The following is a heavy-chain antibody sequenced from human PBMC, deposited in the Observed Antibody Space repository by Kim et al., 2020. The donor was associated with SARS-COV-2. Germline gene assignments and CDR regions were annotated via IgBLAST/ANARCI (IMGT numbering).Heavy chain of an antibody. CDR3: AREEGREGGLDY. CDR2: T. J-gene: IGHJ4*02. Sequence: TKDNPSLKSRLTMSVGLSKNQFSLKLPSLTAADTAVYYCAREEGREGGLDYWGPGTLVTVSS. V-gene: IGHV4-4*07. D-gene: IGHD1-26*01.